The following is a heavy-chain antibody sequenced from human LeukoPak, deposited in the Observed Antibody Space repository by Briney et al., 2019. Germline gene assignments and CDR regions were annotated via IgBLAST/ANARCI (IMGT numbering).Heavy chain of an antibody. CDR2: IYYSGST. CDR3: ARLRITMIVVVIVNYFDY. D-gene: IGHD3-22*01. CDR1: GGSISSSSYY. V-gene: IGHV4-39*01. J-gene: IGHJ4*02. Sequence: PSETLSLTCTVSGGSISSSSYYWGWIHQPPGKGLEWIGSIYYSGSTYYNPSLKSRVTISVDTSKNQFSLKLSSVTAADTAVYYCARLRITMIVVVIVNYFDYWGQGTLVTVSS.